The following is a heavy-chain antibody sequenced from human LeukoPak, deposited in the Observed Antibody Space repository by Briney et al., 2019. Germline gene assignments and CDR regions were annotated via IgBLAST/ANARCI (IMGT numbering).Heavy chain of an antibody. D-gene: IGHD5-18*01. J-gene: IGHJ4*02. CDR1: GFTFSSYS. V-gene: IGHV3-21*04. CDR2: ISSSSSYI. CDR3: AKDRDTAMASDY. Sequence: KPGGSLRLSCAASGFTFSSYSMNWVRQAPGKGLEWVSSISSSSSYIYYADSVKGRFTISRDNAKNSLYLQMNSLRAEDTAVYYCAKDRDTAMASDYWGQGTLVTVSS.